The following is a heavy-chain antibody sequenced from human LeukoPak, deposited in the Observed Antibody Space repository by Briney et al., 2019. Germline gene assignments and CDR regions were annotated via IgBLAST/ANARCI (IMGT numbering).Heavy chain of an antibody. J-gene: IGHJ5*02. CDR1: GYTFTGYY. Sequence: GASVKVSCKASGYTFTGYYMHWVRQAPGQGLEWMGWINPHSGGTHNAQKFQGRVTMTRDTSISTAYMELSRLRSDDTAVYYCARAGVSAAIGKLNWFDPWGQGTLVTVSS. V-gene: IGHV1-2*02. CDR3: ARAGVSAAIGKLNWFDP. D-gene: IGHD2-2*02. CDR2: INPHSGGT.